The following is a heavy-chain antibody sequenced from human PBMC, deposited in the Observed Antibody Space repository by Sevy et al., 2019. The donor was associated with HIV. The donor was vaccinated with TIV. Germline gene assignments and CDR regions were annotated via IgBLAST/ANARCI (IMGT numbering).Heavy chain of an antibody. CDR1: GYRFTDYY. D-gene: IGHD1-26*01. CDR3: ARDQEFCSTTTCDSGLDH. V-gene: IGHV1-2*02. Sequence: ASVKVSCKTSGYRFTDYYIHWVRQAPGQGLEWMGWINPNSDVTKSAKKFQDRVIMTKDTYISTVYMELRGLTFDDSAVYYCARDQEFCSTTTCDSGLDHWGHGSLVTVSS. CDR2: INPNSDVT. J-gene: IGHJ4*01.